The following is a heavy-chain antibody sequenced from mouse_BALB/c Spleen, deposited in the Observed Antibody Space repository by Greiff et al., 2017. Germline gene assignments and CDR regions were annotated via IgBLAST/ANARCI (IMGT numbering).Heavy chain of an antibody. D-gene: IGHD1-1*01. Sequence: EVKLVESGAELVKPGASVKLSCTASGFNIKDTYMHWVKQRPEQGLEWIGRIDPANGNTKYDPKFQGKATITADTSSNTAYLQLSSLTSEDTAVYYCARDYGSSYGFDDWGQGTTLTVSS. CDR1: GFNIKDTY. CDR3: ARDYGSSYGFDD. J-gene: IGHJ2*01. V-gene: IGHV14-3*02. CDR2: IDPANGNT.